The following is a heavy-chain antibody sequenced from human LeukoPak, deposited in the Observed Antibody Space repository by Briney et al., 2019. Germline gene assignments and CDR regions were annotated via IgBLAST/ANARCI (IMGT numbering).Heavy chain of an antibody. V-gene: IGHV3-33*01. CDR3: ARDSKAYCDGDCYSDY. J-gene: IGHJ4*02. CDR1: GFTFSSYG. Sequence: GGSLRLSCAASGFTFSSYGMHWVRQAPGKGLEWVAVIWYDGSNKYYADSVKGRFTISRDNSKNTLYLQMNSLRAEDTAVYYCARDSKAYCDGDCYSDYWGQGTLVTVSS. D-gene: IGHD2-21*02. CDR2: IWYDGSNK.